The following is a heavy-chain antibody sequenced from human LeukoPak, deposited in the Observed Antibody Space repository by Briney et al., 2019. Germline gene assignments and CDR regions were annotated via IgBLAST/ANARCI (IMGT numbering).Heavy chain of an antibody. Sequence: SETLSLTCAVYGGSFSGYYWSWIRQPPGKGLEWIGEINHSGSTNYNPSLKSRVTISVDTSKYQFSLKLSSVTAADTAVYYCARGNSGYYGSGSICDYWGQGTLVTVSS. J-gene: IGHJ4*02. CDR3: ARGNSGYYGSGSICDY. D-gene: IGHD3-10*01. CDR1: GGSFSGYY. CDR2: INHSGST. V-gene: IGHV4-34*01.